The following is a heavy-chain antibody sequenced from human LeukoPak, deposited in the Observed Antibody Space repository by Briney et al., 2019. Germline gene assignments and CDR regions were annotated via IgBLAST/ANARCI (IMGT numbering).Heavy chain of an antibody. D-gene: IGHD3-22*01. CDR1: GGSFSGYY. J-gene: IGHJ4*02. CDR2: INHSGST. V-gene: IGHV4-34*01. CDR3: AGRDSSGYYISIDY. Sequence: SETLSLTCAVYGGSFSGYYWSSIRQPPGKGLEWIGEINHSGSTNYNPSLKSRVTISVDTSKNQFSLKLSSVTAADTAVYYCAGRDSSGYYISIDYWGQGTLVTVSS.